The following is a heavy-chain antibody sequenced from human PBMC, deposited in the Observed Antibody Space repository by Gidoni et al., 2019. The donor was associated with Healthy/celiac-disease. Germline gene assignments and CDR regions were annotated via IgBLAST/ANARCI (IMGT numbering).Heavy chain of an antibody. CDR2: IYHSGSA. CDR3: ARGKWIAAAGGYYYCGMDV. J-gene: IGHJ6*02. V-gene: IGHV4-4*02. Sequence: QVQLQESGPGLVKPSGTLSLTCAVSGGSISSSSCWSWVRQPPGKGLEWIGEIYHSGSANYNPSLKSRVTISVDKSKNQFSLKLSSVTAADTAVYYCARGKWIAAAGGYYYCGMDVWGQGTTVTVSS. D-gene: IGHD6-13*01. CDR1: GGSISSSSC.